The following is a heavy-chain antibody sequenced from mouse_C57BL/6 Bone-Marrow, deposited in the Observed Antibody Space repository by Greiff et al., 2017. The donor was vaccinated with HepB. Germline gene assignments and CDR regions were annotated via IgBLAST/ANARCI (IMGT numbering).Heavy chain of an antibody. CDR1: GYTFTDYY. CDR2: IYPGSGNT. V-gene: IGHV1-76*01. D-gene: IGHD2-5*01. Sequence: QVQLKESGAELVRPGASVKLSCKASGYTFTDYYINWVKQRPGQGLEWIARIYPGSGNTYYNEKFKGKATLTAEKSSSTAYMQLSSLTSEDSAVYFCASTIVTTGGFAYWGQGTLVTVSA. J-gene: IGHJ3*01. CDR3: ASTIVTTGGFAY.